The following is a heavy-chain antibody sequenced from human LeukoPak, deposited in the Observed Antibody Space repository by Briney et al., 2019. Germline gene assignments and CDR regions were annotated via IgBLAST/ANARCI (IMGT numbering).Heavy chain of an antibody. D-gene: IGHD4-23*01. CDR1: GFTFSSYA. Sequence: GGSPRLSCAASGFTFSSYAMSWVRQAPGKGLEWVSVIYSGGSTYYADSVKGRFTISRDNAKNTLYLQMNSLSTEDTAVYYCASGYSSDYGGNVYWGRGTLVTVSS. CDR2: IYSGGST. J-gene: IGHJ4*02. CDR3: ASGYSSDYGGNVY. V-gene: IGHV3-23*03.